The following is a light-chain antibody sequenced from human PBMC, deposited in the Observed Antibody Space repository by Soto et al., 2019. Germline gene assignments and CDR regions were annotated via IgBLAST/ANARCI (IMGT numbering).Light chain of an antibody. J-gene: IGLJ2*01. CDR2: DHN. V-gene: IGLV1-51*01. Sequence: QSVLTQPPSVSAAPGQKVTISCSGSSSNSGNNYVSWYQQLPETAPKLLIYDHNKRPSGIPDRFSGSKSGTSDTLGITGLQTWDEADYYCGTWDSSLSAVVFGGGTKLTVL. CDR1: SSNSGNNY. CDR3: GTWDSSLSAVV.